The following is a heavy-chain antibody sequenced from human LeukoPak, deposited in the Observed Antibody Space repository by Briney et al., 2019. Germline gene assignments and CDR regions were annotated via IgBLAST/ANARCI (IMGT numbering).Heavy chain of an antibody. CDR1: GFTFSSYA. CDR2: ISGSGGST. CDR3: AKVPPYYDFWSGYFGY. V-gene: IGHV3-23*01. Sequence: GGSLRLSCAASGFTFSSYAMSLVRQAPGKGLEWVSAISGSGGSTYYADSVKGRFTISRDNSKNTLYLQMNSLRAEDTAVYYCAKVPPYYDFWSGYFGYWGQGTLVTVSS. D-gene: IGHD3-3*01. J-gene: IGHJ4*02.